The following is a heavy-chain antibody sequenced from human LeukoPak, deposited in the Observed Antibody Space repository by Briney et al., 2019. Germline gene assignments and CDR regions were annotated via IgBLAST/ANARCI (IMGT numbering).Heavy chain of an antibody. CDR2: IKQDGSEK. D-gene: IGHD2-2*01. V-gene: IGHV3-7*01. Sequence: GGSLRLSCAASGLPFSFYWMSWVRQAPGKGLEWVANIKQDGSEKYYVDSVKGRSTISRDNAKNSLYLQMNSLRAEDTAVYYCARDGCSSTSCYTRGDVWGKGTTVTVSS. CDR3: ARDGCSSTSCYTRGDV. CDR1: GLPFSFYW. J-gene: IGHJ6*04.